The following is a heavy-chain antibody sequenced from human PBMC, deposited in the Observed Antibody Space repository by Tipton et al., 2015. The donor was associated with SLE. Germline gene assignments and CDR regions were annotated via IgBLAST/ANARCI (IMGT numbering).Heavy chain of an antibody. Sequence: TLSLTCTVSGGSISSSSYYWGWIRQPPGKGLEWIGSIYYSGSTYYNPSLKSRVTISVDTSKNQFSLKLSSVTAADTAVYYCARGVAALGWDYWGQGTLVTVSS. CDR3: ARGVAALGWDY. CDR1: GGSISSSSYY. D-gene: IGHD6-13*01. V-gene: IGHV4-39*07. J-gene: IGHJ4*02. CDR2: IYYSGST.